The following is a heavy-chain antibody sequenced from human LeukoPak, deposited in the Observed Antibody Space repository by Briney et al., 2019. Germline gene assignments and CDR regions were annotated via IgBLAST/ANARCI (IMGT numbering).Heavy chain of an antibody. D-gene: IGHD2-2*01. J-gene: IGHJ4*02. Sequence: GASVKVSCKASGGTFSSYAISWVRQAPGQGLEWMGRIIPILGIANYAQKFQGRVTITADKSTSTAYMELSGLRPEDTAVYYCATDIVVVPAAPSGYWGRGTLVTVSS. CDR1: GGTFSSYA. CDR2: IIPILGIA. V-gene: IGHV1-69*04. CDR3: ATDIVVVPAAPSGY.